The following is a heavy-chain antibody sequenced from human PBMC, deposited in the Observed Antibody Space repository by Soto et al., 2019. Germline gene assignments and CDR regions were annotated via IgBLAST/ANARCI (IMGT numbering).Heavy chain of an antibody. V-gene: IGHV3-15*07. CDR3: TTDHPYRYDGSCYDH. CDR2: IKSKVDGGTT. D-gene: IGHD3-22*01. J-gene: IGHJ4*02. CDR1: GFIFSNAW. Sequence: EVQLVDSGGGLVKPGESLRLSCAGSGFIFSNAWLNWVRQAPGKGLEWVGRIKSKVDGGTTDYIAPVRGRFTISRDDSRNTVYLQMNSLKTEDTAVYHCTTDHPYRYDGSCYDHWGQGTLVTVSS.